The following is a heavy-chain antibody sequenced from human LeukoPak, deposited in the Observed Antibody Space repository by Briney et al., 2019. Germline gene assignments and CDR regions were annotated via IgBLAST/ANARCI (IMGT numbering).Heavy chain of an antibody. V-gene: IGHV3-23*01. CDR3: AKVHYYDSSGYLPEDAFDI. CDR2: ISGSGGST. D-gene: IGHD3-22*01. J-gene: IGHJ3*02. Sequence: GGSLRLSCAASGFTFSSYGMSWVRQAPGKGLEWVSAISGSGGSTYYADSVKGRFTISRDNSKNTLYLQMNSLRAEDTAVYYCAKVHYYDSSGYLPEDAFDIWGQGTMVTVSS. CDR1: GFTFSSYG.